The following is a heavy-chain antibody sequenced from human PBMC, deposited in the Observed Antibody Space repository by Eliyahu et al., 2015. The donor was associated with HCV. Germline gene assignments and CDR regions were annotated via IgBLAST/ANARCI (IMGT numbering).Heavy chain of an antibody. CDR3: SRASGSTRGYSYYGLDV. CDR2: IGTAGDP. D-gene: IGHD2-2*01. CDR1: GFPFRXSD. V-gene: IGHV3-13*05. Sequence: EEQLVASGGGLVQPGGSLRLSCAASGFPFRXSDMPWVRQVTGKGLGWLSAIGTAGDPFYADSVKGRFTISRENAKDSFFLEMNSLAVEDTAVYYCSRASGSTRGYSYYGLDVWGQGTTVTVSS. J-gene: IGHJ6*02.